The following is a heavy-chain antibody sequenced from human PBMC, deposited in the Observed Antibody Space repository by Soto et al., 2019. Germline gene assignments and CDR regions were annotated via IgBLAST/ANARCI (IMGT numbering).Heavy chain of an antibody. CDR3: AKDRVVVVAATDYYYYYGMDV. V-gene: IGHV3-30*18. CDR2: ISYDGSNK. J-gene: IGHJ6*02. CDR1: GFTFSSYG. Sequence: QVQLVESGGGVVQPGRSLRLSCAASGFTFSSYGMHWVRQAPGKGLEWVAVISYDGSNKYYADSVKGRFTISRDNSKNTLXLXMNSLRAEDTAVYYCAKDRVVVVAATDYYYYYGMDVWGQGTTVTVSS. D-gene: IGHD2-15*01.